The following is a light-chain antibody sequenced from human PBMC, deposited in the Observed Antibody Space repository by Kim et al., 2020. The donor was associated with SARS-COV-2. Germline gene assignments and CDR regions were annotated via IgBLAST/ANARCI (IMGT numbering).Light chain of an antibody. Sequence: ASVGDRVTITCRASQSISSYLNWYQQKPGKAPKLLIYATSSLQSGVPSRFSGSGSGTDFTLTISSLQPEDFATYYCQQSYSTPPYTFGQGTKLEIK. J-gene: IGKJ2*01. CDR3: QQSYSTPPYT. V-gene: IGKV1-39*01. CDR2: ATS. CDR1: QSISSY.